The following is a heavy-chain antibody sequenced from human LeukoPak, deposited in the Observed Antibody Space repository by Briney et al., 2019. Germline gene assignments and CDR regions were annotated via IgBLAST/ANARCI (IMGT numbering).Heavy chain of an antibody. Sequence: GGSLRLSCAASGFTFSSYGMHWVRQAPGKGLEWVANIKQDGSEKYYVDSVKGRFTISRDNAKNSLYLQMNSLRAEDTAVYYCASDILTGSSDYWGQGTLVTVSS. CDR1: GFTFSSYG. CDR3: ASDILTGSSDY. D-gene: IGHD3-9*01. J-gene: IGHJ4*02. V-gene: IGHV3-7*01. CDR2: IKQDGSEK.